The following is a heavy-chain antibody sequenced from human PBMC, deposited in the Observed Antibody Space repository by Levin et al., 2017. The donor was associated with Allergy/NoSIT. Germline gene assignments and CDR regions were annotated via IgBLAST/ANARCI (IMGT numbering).Heavy chain of an antibody. CDR1: GYTFTGYY. CDR3: ARDLNNGDDIPEKPYYYYGMDV. D-gene: IGHD2-8*01. Sequence: GESLKISCKASGYTFTGYYMHWVRQAPGQGLEWMGWINPNSGGTNYAQKFQGRVTMTRDTSISTAYMELSRLRSDDTAVYYCARDLNNGDDIPEKPYYYYGMDVWGQGTTVTVSS. CDR2: INPNSGGT. J-gene: IGHJ6*02. V-gene: IGHV1-2*02.